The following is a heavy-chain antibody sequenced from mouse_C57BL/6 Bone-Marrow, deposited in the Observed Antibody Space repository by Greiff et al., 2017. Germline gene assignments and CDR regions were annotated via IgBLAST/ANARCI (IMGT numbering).Heavy chain of an antibody. Sequence: EVQRVESGGGLVKPGGSLKLSCAASGFTFSSYAMSWVRQTPEKRLEWVATISDGGSYTYYPDNVKGRLTISSDNAKINLYLQMSHLKSEDTAMYYCARDGAYYGSRAYWGQGTLVTVSA. V-gene: IGHV5-4*01. J-gene: IGHJ3*01. CDR2: ISDGGSYT. CDR1: GFTFSSYA. CDR3: ARDGAYYGSRAY. D-gene: IGHD1-1*01.